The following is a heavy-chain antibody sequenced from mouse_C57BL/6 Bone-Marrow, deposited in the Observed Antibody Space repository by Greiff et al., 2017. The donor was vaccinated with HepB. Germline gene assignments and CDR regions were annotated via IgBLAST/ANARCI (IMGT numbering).Heavy chain of an antibody. CDR1: GYTFTSYW. CDR3: ERLSPYPLYAMDY. V-gene: IGHV1-59*01. Sequence: VQLQQPGAELVRPGTSVKLSCKASGYTFTSYWMHWVKQRPGQGLEWIGVIDPSDSYTNYNQKFKGKATLTVDTSSSAAYMQLSSLTSKDSAVYYYERLSPYPLYAMDYWDQGTSVTVSS. J-gene: IGHJ4*01. D-gene: IGHD6-5*01. CDR2: IDPSDSYT.